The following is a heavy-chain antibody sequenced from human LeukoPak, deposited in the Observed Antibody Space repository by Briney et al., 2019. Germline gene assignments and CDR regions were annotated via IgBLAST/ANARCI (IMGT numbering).Heavy chain of an antibody. V-gene: IGHV3-23*01. CDR2: IRASDDST. J-gene: IGHJ4*02. CDR1: GFIFRNYW. Sequence: GGSLRLSCTTSGFIFRNYWMTWVRQAPGKGLEWVSGIRASDDSTYYVDSVKGRFTVSRDNSKNTLYLQMNSLRVEDTAVYYCRFYTSGSDYWGQGTLVTVSS. CDR3: RFYTSGSDY. D-gene: IGHD3-22*01.